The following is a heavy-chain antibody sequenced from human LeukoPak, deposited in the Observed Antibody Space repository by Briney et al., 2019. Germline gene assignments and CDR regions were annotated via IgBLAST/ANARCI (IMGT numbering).Heavy chain of an antibody. CDR1: GGSISSGGYS. CDR2: IYHSGST. CDR3: ARGFFDYGDSFDY. V-gene: IGHV4-30-2*01. J-gene: IGHJ4*02. D-gene: IGHD4-17*01. Sequence: PSETLSLTCAVSGGSISSGGYSWSWIRQPPGKGLEWIGYIYHSGSTYYNPSPKSRVTISVDRSKNQFSLKLSSVTAADTAVYYCARGFFDYGDSFDYWGQGTLVTVSS.